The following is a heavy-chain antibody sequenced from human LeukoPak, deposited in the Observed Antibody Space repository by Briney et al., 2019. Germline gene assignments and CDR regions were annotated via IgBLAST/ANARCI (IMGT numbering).Heavy chain of an antibody. V-gene: IGHV3-23*01. CDR3: AKVFGDIVVVPAAILLDY. J-gene: IGHJ4*02. D-gene: IGHD2-2*02. CDR1: GFTFSSYA. CDR2: ISGSGGST. Sequence: PGGSLRLSCAAPGFTFSSYAMSWVRQAPGKGLEWVSAISGSGGSTYYADSVKGRFTISRDNSKNTLYLQMNSPRAEDTAVYYCAKVFGDIVVVPAAILLDYWGQGTLVTVSS.